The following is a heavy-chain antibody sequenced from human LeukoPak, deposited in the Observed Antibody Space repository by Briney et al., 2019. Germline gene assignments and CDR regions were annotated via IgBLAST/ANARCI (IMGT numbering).Heavy chain of an antibody. V-gene: IGHV3-23*01. Sequence: GGSLRLSCAASGFTFSSYAMSWVRQAPGKGLEWVSAISGSGGSTYYADSVKGRITISRDNSKNTLYLQMNSLRAEDTAVYYCAKESGYYGSGSYYSAGFFDYWGQGTLVTVSS. CDR3: AKESGYYGSGSYYSAGFFDY. CDR2: ISGSGGST. D-gene: IGHD3-10*01. CDR1: GFTFSSYA. J-gene: IGHJ4*02.